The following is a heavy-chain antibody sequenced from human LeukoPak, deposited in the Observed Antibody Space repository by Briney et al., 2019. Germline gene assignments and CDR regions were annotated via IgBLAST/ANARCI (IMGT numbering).Heavy chain of an antibody. Sequence: SETLSLTCTVSGGSISSYYWSWIRQPPGKGLEWIGNIYYSGSTYYNPSLKSRVAISVDTSKNQFSLNLSSVTAADTAVYYCARLSSGYIGFNYFDYWGQGTLVTVSS. CDR2: IYYSGST. J-gene: IGHJ4*02. CDR1: GGSISSYY. D-gene: IGHD3-22*01. V-gene: IGHV4-39*01. CDR3: ARLSSGYIGFNYFDY.